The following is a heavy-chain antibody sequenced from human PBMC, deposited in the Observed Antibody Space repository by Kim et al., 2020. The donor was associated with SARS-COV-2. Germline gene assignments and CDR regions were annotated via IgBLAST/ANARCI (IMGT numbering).Heavy chain of an antibody. V-gene: IGHV1-2*02. CDR3: ARDYDYVWGTLGY. D-gene: IGHD3-16*01. Sequence: ASVKVSCKASGYTFTGYYMHWVRQAPGQGREWMGWINPNSGGTNYAQKFQGRVTMTRDTSISTAYMELSRLRSDDTAVYYCARDYDYVWGTLGYWGQGTLVTVSS. CDR1: GYTFTGYY. J-gene: IGHJ4*02. CDR2: INPNSGGT.